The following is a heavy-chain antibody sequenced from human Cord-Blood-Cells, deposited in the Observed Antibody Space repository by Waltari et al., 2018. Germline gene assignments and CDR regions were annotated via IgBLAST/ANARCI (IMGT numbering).Heavy chain of an antibody. Sequence: QVQLQESGPGLVKPSETLSLTCTVSGGSISSYYWSWIRQPAGKGLEWIGRIYTSGSTNYNPARKSRVTMSGDTSKNQFSLKRSSVTAADTAVYYCARDRRYYDSSGYYYYYGMDVWGQGTTVTVSS. V-gene: IGHV4-4*07. CDR2: IYTSGST. J-gene: IGHJ6*02. CDR1: GGSISSYY. D-gene: IGHD3-22*01. CDR3: ARDRRYYDSSGYYYYYGMDV.